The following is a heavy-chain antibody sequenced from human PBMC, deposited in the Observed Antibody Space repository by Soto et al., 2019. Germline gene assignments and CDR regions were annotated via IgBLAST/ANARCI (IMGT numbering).Heavy chain of an antibody. CDR2: NNPGNGYT. CDR1: GYTFTNHA. J-gene: IGHJ6*02. CDR3: ERDVCSGFRCPFDSGMDV. V-gene: IGHV1-3*02. Sequence: QLVQSGAEVKKPGASVKVSCKTSGYTFTNHAIHWGRQAPGQRLEWMGWNNPGNGYTKYSQDFQGRVAFTRDTSASIAYMELTSLTSDAMATYYCERDVCSGFRCPFDSGMDVWGQGTTVTVS. D-gene: IGHD2-15*01.